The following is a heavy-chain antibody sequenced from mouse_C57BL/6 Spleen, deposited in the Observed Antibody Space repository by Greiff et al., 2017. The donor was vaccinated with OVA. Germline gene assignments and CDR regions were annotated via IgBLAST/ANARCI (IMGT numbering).Heavy chain of an antibody. CDR1: GYTFTSYW. Sequence: QVQLQQSGAELVKPGASVKMSCKASGYTFTSYWITWVKQRPGQGLEWIGDIYPGSGSTNYNEKFKSKATLTVDTSSSTAYMQLSSLTSEDSAVYYCARSGVLRNPYAMDYWGQGTSVTVSS. V-gene: IGHV1-55*01. CDR3: ARSGVLRNPYAMDY. D-gene: IGHD1-1*01. CDR2: IYPGSGST. J-gene: IGHJ4*01.